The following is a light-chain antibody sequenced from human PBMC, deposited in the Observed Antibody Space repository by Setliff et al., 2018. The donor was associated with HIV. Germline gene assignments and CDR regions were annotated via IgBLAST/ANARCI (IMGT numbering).Light chain of an antibody. Sequence: QSVLTQPASVSGSPGQSITISCTGTSSDVGGYNYVSWYQQQHPGKAPKLIIYDVNTRPSGISNRFSGSKPGNTASLTISGLQVEDEADYYCSSYTTSSTYVFGTGTKVAVL. CDR2: DVN. V-gene: IGLV2-14*03. J-gene: IGLJ1*01. CDR1: SSDVGGYNY. CDR3: SSYTTSSTYV.